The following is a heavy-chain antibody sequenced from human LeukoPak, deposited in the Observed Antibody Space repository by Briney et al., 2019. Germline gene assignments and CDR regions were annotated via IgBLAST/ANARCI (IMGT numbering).Heavy chain of an antibody. Sequence: ASVKVSCKASGYTFTIYGITWVRQAPGQGLEWMGWISTHTGDTNYAQKLQARVTMTTDTSTSTAYVELRSLRSDDTAVYYCARDRRLSVDIAMAPFDYWGQGTLVTVSS. CDR1: GYTFTIYG. D-gene: IGHD5-18*01. J-gene: IGHJ4*02. CDR2: ISTHTGDT. V-gene: IGHV1-18*04. CDR3: ARDRRLSVDIAMAPFDY.